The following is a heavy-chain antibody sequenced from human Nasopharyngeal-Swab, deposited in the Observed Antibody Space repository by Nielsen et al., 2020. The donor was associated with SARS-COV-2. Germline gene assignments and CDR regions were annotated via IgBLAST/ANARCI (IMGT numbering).Heavy chain of an antibody. CDR1: GFTSDDYV. CDR2: INWNSGSI. Sequence: SLHISCASSGFTSDDYVMHWVRPAPGKGLEWVSGINWNSGSIGYADSVKGRFTISRDNHKNSLYLQMNSLRPEDTALYYCAKDPARIVGAPTAAFDFWGQGTLVTVSS. D-gene: IGHD1-26*01. CDR3: AKDPARIVGAPTAAFDF. J-gene: IGHJ5*01. V-gene: IGHV3-9*02.